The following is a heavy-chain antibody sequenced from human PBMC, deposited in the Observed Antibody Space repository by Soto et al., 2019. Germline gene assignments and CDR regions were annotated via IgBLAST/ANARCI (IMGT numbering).Heavy chain of an antibody. V-gene: IGHV3-23*01. D-gene: IGHD6-13*01. CDR3: AKDEGPGSSWMDTFDY. J-gene: IGHJ4*02. CDR2: ISGSGGST. Sequence: GGSLRLSCAASGFTFSSYAMSWVRQAPGKGLEWVSAISGSGGSTYYADSGKGRFTISRDNSKNTPYLQMNSLRAEDTAVYYCAKDEGPGSSWMDTFDYWGQGTLVTVSS. CDR1: GFTFSSYA.